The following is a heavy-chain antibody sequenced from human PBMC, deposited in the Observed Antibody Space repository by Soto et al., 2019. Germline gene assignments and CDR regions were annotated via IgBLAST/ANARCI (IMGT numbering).Heavy chain of an antibody. CDR1: GFTFDDYA. Sequence: EVQLVESGGGLVQPGRSLRLSCAASGFTFDDYAMHWVRQAPGKGLEWVSGISWNSGSIGYADSVKGRFTISRDNAKNSLYLQMNRLRAEDTAWYYCAKDHDSSGYPGPIDYWGQGTLVTVSS. CDR3: AKDHDSSGYPGPIDY. CDR2: ISWNSGSI. V-gene: IGHV3-9*01. D-gene: IGHD3-22*01. J-gene: IGHJ4*02.